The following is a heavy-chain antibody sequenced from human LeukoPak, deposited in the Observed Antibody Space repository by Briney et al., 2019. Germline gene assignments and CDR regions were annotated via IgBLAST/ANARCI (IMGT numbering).Heavy chain of an antibody. D-gene: IGHD1-26*01. Sequence: SVKVSCKASGGTFISYAISWVRQAPGQGLEWMGGIIPIFGTANYAQKFQGRVTITTDESTSTAYMELSSLRSEDTAVYYRARAEVGATRTFDYWGQGTLDTVSS. J-gene: IGHJ4*02. V-gene: IGHV1-69*05. CDR3: ARAEVGATRTFDY. CDR2: IIPIFGTA. CDR1: GGTFISYA.